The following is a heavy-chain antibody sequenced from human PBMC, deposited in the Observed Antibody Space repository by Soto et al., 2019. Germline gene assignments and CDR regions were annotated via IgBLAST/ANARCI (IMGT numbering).Heavy chain of an antibody. CDR3: ARDRRGRGYYDFWSGYYIDAFDI. CDR1: GYTFTSYG. CDR2: ISAYNGNT. Sequence: ASVKVSCKASGYTFTSYGISWVRQAPGQGLEWMGWISAYNGNTNYAQKLQGRVTMTTDTSTSTAYMELRSLRSDDTAVYYCARDRRGRGYYDFWSGYYIDAFDIRGQGTMXTVSS. V-gene: IGHV1-18*01. D-gene: IGHD3-3*01. J-gene: IGHJ3*02.